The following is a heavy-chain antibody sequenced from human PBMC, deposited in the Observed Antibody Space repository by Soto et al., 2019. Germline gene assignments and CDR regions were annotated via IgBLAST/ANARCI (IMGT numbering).Heavy chain of an antibody. CDR2: INPTTGNT. CDR1: GYTFTNYY. Sequence: QVQLVQSGAEVKKPGASVKVSCKASGYTFTNYYMHWVRQAPGQGLERVGVINPTTGNTDFAQKLQGRVNRTRDTSTSTVYMELGSLRSEDTAVYYCGRGAPRSDGGSGIDSWGQGTLVTVSS. V-gene: IGHV1-46*01. D-gene: IGHD2-15*01. CDR3: GRGAPRSDGGSGIDS. J-gene: IGHJ5*01.